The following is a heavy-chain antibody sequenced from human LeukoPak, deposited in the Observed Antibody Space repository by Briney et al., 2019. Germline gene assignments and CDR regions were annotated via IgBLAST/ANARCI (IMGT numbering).Heavy chain of an antibody. Sequence: GGSLRLSCAASGFTFSDYYMSWIRLAPGKGLEWVSYISSSGSNISYADSVKGRFTVSRDNAGDSLYLQMSGLRAEDTAVYYCARQAQRTPGYGDCDFWGQGTLVTVSS. J-gene: IGHJ4*02. V-gene: IGHV3-11*01. CDR1: GFTFSDYY. CDR3: ARQAQRTPGYGDCDF. CDR2: ISSSGSNI. D-gene: IGHD4-17*01.